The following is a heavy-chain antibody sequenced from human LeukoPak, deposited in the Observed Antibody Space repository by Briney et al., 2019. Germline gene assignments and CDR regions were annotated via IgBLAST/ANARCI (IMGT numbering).Heavy chain of an antibody. CDR3: AKGLIEVATAMDH. Sequence: PGGSLRLSCVASGFTFNRHAMNWVRQAPGKGLQWVSSTSASGGNSYYADSVKGRFTISKDNSKNTVYLHMKGLRDDDTAIYYCAKGLIEVATAMDHWGQGSLVTVSS. J-gene: IGHJ4*02. D-gene: IGHD2-21*02. CDR1: GFTFNRHA. V-gene: IGHV3-23*01. CDR2: TSASGGNS.